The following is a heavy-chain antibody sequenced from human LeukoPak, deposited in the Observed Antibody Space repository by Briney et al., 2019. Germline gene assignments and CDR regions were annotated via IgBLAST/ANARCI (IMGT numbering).Heavy chain of an antibody. CDR1: GFTFSDYY. Sequence: GGSLRLSCAASGFTFSDYYMSWIRQAPGEGLEWVSYISSSSSYTNYADSVKGRFTISRDNAKNSLYPQMNSLRAEDTAVYYCARDREYSSSWTSYYYYGMDVWGKGTTVTVSS. V-gene: IGHV3-11*06. D-gene: IGHD6-13*01. CDR3: ARDREYSSSWTSYYYYGMDV. J-gene: IGHJ6*04. CDR2: ISSSSSYT.